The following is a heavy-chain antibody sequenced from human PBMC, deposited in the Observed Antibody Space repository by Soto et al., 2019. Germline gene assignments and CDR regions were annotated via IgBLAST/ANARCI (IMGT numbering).Heavy chain of an antibody. D-gene: IGHD1-26*01. CDR2: INPSGGST. V-gene: IGHV1-46*01. CDR1: GYTFTSYY. Sequence: ASVKVSCKASGYTFTSYYMHWVRQAPGQGPEWVGIINPSGGSTSYAQNFQGRLTLTSDTSTSTVYMAYLQMNSLKIEDTAVYYCHKYSGPLIMPAALGPGTLVTVSS. CDR3: HKYSGPLIMPAA. J-gene: IGHJ5*02.